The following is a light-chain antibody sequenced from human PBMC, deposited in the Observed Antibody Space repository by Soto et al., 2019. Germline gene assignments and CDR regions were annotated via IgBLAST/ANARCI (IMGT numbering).Light chain of an antibody. CDR3: QSYDISLRGNV. CDR2: GNT. V-gene: IGLV1-40*01. CDR1: SSNIGAGFH. Sequence: QSVLTQPPSVSGAPGQRVIMSCTGSSSNIGAGFHVHWYQQLPGSAPTLLIYGNTNRPTGVPDRFSGSKGGTSASLTITGLQADDEADYYCQSYDISLRGNVFGPGTKLTVL. J-gene: IGLJ1*01.